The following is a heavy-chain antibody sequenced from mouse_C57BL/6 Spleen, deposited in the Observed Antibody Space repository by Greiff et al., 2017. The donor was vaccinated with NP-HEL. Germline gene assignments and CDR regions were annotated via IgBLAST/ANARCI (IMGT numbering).Heavy chain of an antibody. CDR2: IYYSGTI. V-gene: IGHV3-5*01. Sequence: DVMLVESGPGLVKPSQSVFLTCTVTCISITTGNYRWSWIRQFPGNKLEWIGYIYYSGTITYNPSLTSRTTITRDTPKNQFFLEMNSLTAEDTATYYCAREPYSNYGYFDVWGTGTTVTVSS. J-gene: IGHJ1*03. CDR1: CISITTGNYR. D-gene: IGHD2-5*01. CDR3: AREPYSNYGYFDV.